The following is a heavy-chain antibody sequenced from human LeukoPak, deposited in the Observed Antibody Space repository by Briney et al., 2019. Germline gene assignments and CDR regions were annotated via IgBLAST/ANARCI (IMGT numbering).Heavy chain of an antibody. D-gene: IGHD3-22*01. Sequence: PSETLSLTCTVSGGSISSYYWSWIRQPAGKGLEWIGRIYTSGSTNYNPSLKSRVTMSVGTSKNQFSLKLSSVTAADTAVYYCARAVSSGYYYRNWFDPWGQGTLVTVSS. CDR2: IYTSGST. CDR3: ARAVSSGYYYRNWFDP. J-gene: IGHJ5*02. V-gene: IGHV4-4*07. CDR1: GGSISSYY.